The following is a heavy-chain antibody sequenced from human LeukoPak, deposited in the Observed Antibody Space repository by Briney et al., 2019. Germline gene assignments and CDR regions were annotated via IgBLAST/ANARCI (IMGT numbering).Heavy chain of an antibody. J-gene: IGHJ4*02. V-gene: IGHV3-15*01. D-gene: IGHD4/OR15-4a*01. CDR3: ITDQSPMV. CDR2: IKSQTDGGTT. CDR1: GFTFRNAW. Sequence: GGSLRLSCAASGFTFRNAWMNWVRQAPGKGLEWVGRIKSQTDGGTTDYAAPVKGRFTISRDDSKNTLYLQMNSLKTEDTGVYYCITDQSPMVWGQGTLVTVSS.